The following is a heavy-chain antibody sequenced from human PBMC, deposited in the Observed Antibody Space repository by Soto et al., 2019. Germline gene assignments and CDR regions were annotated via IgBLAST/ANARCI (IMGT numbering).Heavy chain of an antibody. V-gene: IGHV4-34*01. CDR1: GGSFSGYY. D-gene: IGHD3-16*02. Sequence: SETLSLTCAVYGGSFSGYYWSWIRQPPGKGLEWIGEINHSGSTNYNPSLKSRVTISVDTSKNQFSLKLSSVTAAVTAVYYCARDNYVWGSDRRNNWFDPWGQGTLVTVSS. J-gene: IGHJ5*01. CDR3: ARDNYVWGSDRRNNWFDP. CDR2: INHSGST.